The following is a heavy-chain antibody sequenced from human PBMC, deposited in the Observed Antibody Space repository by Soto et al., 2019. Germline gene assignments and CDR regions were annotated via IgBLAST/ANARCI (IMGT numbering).Heavy chain of an antibody. V-gene: IGHV1-69*12. J-gene: IGHJ3*02. CDR1: GGTFSSYA. CDR2: IIPIFGTA. Sequence: QVQLVQSGAEVKKPGSSVKVSCKASGGTFSSYAISWVRQAPGQGLEWMGGIIPIFGTANYAQKFQGRVTITADESTSIAYMELSSLRSEDTAVYYCARRGGSIMITFEAFDIWGQGTIVTVSS. CDR3: ARRGGSIMITFEAFDI. D-gene: IGHD3-16*01.